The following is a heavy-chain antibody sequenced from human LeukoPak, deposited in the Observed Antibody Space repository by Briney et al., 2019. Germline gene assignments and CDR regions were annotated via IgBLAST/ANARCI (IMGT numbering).Heavy chain of an antibody. V-gene: IGHV3-23*01. CDR2: ISHSGSSI. Sequence: PGGSLRLSCVASGFTFSNYLMNWVRQAPGKGLEWVSGISHSGSSIYYADSVKGRFTISRDNSKNTLYLQMARLRVEDTAVYYCAMALDYWGQGTLVTVSS. CDR1: GFTFSNYL. J-gene: IGHJ4*02. CDR3: AMALDY.